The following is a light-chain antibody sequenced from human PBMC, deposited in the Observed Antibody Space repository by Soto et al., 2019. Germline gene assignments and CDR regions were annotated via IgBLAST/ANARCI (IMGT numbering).Light chain of an antibody. CDR1: QSVSSN. CDR3: QQHSNWPLT. J-gene: IGKJ4*01. CDR2: DAS. Sequence: EIVLIQSPATLSLSPGERATLSCRARQSVSSNLAWYQQNPGQAPRLLIFDASNRATGIPARFSGSGSGTDFILTISSLEPEDFAVYYCQQHSNWPLTFGGGTKVDI. V-gene: IGKV3-11*01.